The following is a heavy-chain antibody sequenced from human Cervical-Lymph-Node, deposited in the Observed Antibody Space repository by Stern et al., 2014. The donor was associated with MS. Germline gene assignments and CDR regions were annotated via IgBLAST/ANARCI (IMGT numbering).Heavy chain of an antibody. CDR2: INPNRGGT. CDR1: GYTFTGYY. CDR3: AREGYSSSSGSYYFDY. V-gene: IGHV1-2*04. D-gene: IGHD6-6*01. J-gene: IGHJ4*02. Sequence: VQLVQSGAEVKKPGASVKVSCKASGYTFTGYYMHWVRQAPGQGLEWMGWINPNRGGTNYAQKFQGWVTMTRDTSISTAYMELSRLRSDDTAVYYCAREGYSSSSGSYYFDYWGQGTLVTVSS.